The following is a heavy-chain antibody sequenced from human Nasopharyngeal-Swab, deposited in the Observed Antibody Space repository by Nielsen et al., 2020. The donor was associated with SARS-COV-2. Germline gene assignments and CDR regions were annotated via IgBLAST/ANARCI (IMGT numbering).Heavy chain of an antibody. CDR1: GFTFSSYA. V-gene: IGHV3-33*08. CDR2: IWYDGSNK. J-gene: IGHJ6*03. D-gene: IGHD4-17*01. CDR3: AADYGDYNHNYYYYYMDV. Sequence: GESLKISCAASGFTFSSYAMHWVRQAPGKGLEWVAVIWYDGSNKYYADSVKGRFTISRDNSKNTLYLQMNSLRAEDTAVYYCAADYGDYNHNYYYYYMDVWGKGTTVTVSS.